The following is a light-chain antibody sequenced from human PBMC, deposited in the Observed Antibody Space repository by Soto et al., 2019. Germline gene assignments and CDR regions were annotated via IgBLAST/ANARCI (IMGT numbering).Light chain of an antibody. CDR3: SSYTSSSTLV. V-gene: IGLV2-14*01. CDR1: SSDVGGYNY. Sequence: QSALTQPASVSGSPGQLISISCTGTSSDVGGYNYVSWYQQHPGKAPKLMIYEVSNRPSGVSNRFSGSKSGDTASLTISGLQAEDEADYYCSSYTSSSTLVFGGGTQLTV. CDR2: EVS. J-gene: IGLJ2*01.